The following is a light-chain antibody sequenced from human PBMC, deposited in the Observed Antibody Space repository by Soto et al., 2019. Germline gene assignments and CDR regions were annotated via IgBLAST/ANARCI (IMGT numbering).Light chain of an antibody. CDR1: QSVYKNF. V-gene: IGKV3-20*01. CDR3: QQYGSSPPT. J-gene: IGKJ4*01. CDR2: GAY. Sequence: EIVLTQSPGTLSLSPGERATLSCRASQSVYKNFLDWYHQTPGQAPRLLINGAYNRATVIPDTFSGSGSWTDFSLTIDCLEPEDFAVDFCQQYGSSPPTFGGGTKVAIK.